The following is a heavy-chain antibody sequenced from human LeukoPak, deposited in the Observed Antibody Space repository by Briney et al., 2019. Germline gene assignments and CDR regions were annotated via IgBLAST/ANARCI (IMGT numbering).Heavy chain of an antibody. J-gene: IGHJ4*02. CDR1: GFTFSSYW. Sequence: GGSLRLSCAASGFTFSSYWMSWVRQAPGKGLEWVANIKQDGSEKYYVDSVKGRFTISRDNAKNSLYLQMNSLRAEDTAVYYCARVYDFWSGYPFPYFDYWGQGTLVTVSS. CDR3: ARVYDFWSGYPFPYFDY. CDR2: IKQDGSEK. D-gene: IGHD3-3*01. V-gene: IGHV3-7*01.